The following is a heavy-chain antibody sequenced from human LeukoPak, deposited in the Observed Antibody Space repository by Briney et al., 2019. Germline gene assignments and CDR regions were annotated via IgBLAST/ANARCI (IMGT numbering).Heavy chain of an antibody. J-gene: IGHJ3*02. CDR3: ARDNQWLAPLDAFDI. CDR2: ISWNSGSI. V-gene: IGHV3-9*01. CDR1: GFTFDDYA. D-gene: IGHD6-19*01. Sequence: GGSLRLSCAASGFTFDDYAMHWVRQAPGKGLEWVSGISWNSGSIGYADSVKGRFTISRDNAKNSLYLQMNSLRAEDTAVYYCARDNQWLAPLDAFDIWGQGTMVTVSS.